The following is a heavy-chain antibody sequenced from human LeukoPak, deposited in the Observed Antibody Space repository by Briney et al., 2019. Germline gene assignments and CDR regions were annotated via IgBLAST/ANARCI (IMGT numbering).Heavy chain of an antibody. D-gene: IGHD1-1*01. CDR3: ARDPEYSDN. CDR2: ISSSSTTI. J-gene: IGHJ4*02. CDR1: GFTFSSHS. V-gene: IGHV3-48*04. Sequence: PGGSLRLSCAASGFTFSSHSMIWVRQAPGKGLEWVSYISSSSTTIYYADSVKGRFTISRDNAKNSLYLQMNSLRAEDTAVYFCARDPEYSDNWGQGTLVSVSS.